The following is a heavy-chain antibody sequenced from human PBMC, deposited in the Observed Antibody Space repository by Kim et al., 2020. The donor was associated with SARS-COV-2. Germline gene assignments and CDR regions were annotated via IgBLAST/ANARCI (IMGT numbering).Heavy chain of an antibody. Sequence: GGSLRLSCSASGFTFSSYAMHWVRQAPGKGLEYVSAISSNGGSTYYADSVKGRFTISRDNSKNTLYLQMSSLRAEDTAVYYCVKDGGGALAAAGPYNWFDPWGQGTLVTVSS. D-gene: IGHD6-13*01. CDR1: GFTFSSYA. V-gene: IGHV3-64D*09. CDR3: VKDGGGALAAAGPYNWFDP. CDR2: ISSNGGST. J-gene: IGHJ5*02.